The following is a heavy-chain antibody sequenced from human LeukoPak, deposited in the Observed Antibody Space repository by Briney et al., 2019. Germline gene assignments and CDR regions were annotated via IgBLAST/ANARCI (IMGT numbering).Heavy chain of an antibody. D-gene: IGHD3-9*01. J-gene: IGHJ3*02. CDR1: GFTFSYYY. Sequence: GGSLRLSCAASGFTFSYYYMSWIRPAPGKGLEWVSYISCSSSYTNYADSVKGRFTISRDNAKNSLYLQMNSLRAEDTAVYYCATNYDILTGSPKDDAFDIWGQGTMVTVSS. CDR2: ISCSSSYT. CDR3: ATNYDILTGSPKDDAFDI. V-gene: IGHV3-11*03.